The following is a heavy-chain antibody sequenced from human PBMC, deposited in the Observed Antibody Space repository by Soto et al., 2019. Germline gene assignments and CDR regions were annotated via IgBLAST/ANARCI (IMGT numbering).Heavy chain of an antibody. J-gene: IGHJ4*02. CDR1: GGTFSSYT. D-gene: IGHD3-10*01. V-gene: IGHV1-69*08. CDR3: ARDPTPMVRGVTIFDY. Sequence: QVQLVQSGAEVKKPGSSVKVSCKASGGTFSSYTISWVRQAPGQGLEWMGRIIPILGIANYAQKFQGRVTITADKSTSTAYMELTSLRSEDTAVYYCARDPTPMVRGVTIFDYWGQGTMLTVSS. CDR2: IIPILGIA.